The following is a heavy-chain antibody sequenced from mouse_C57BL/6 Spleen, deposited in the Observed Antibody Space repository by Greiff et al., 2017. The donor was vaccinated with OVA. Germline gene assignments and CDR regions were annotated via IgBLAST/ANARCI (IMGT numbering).Heavy chain of an antibody. CDR2: IWGVGST. CDR1: GFSLTSYG. V-gene: IGHV2-6*01. CDR3: ASGPDAMDY. Sequence: VMLVESGPGLVAPSQSLSITCTVSGFSLTSYGVDWVRQSPGKGLEWLGVIWGVGSTNYNSALKSRLSISKDNSKSQVFLKMNSLQTDDTAMYYCASGPDAMDYWGQGTSVTVSS. J-gene: IGHJ4*01.